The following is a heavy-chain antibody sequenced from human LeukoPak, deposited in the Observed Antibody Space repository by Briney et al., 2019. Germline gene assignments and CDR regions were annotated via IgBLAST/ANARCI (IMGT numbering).Heavy chain of an antibody. J-gene: IGHJ4*02. CDR2: ISGSGGST. V-gene: IGHV3-23*01. D-gene: IGHD3-10*01. Sequence: PGGSLRLSCAASGFTFSSYAMSWVRQAPGKGLEWVSAISGSGGSTYYADSVKGRFTISRDNSKNTLYLQMNSLRAEDTAVYYCAKDESLLWFGELSILFDYWGQGTLVTVSS. CDR3: AKDESLLWFGELSILFDY. CDR1: GFTFSSYA.